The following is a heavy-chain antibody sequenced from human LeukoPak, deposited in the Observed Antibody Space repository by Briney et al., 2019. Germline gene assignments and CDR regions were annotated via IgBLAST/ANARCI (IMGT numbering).Heavy chain of an antibody. CDR2: INPATSGT. D-gene: IGHD1-26*01. CDR3: ARQLGNYYRAFDH. CDR1: GYTFTGHY. J-gene: IGHJ4*02. Sequence: ASVKVSCKASGYTFTGHYIHRVRQAPGQGLEWVGWINPATSGTNFAQKFQGRVTMTWDTSTSTAHMELSSLTSDGAAVFYCARQLGNYYRAFDHWGQGTLVTVSS. V-gene: IGHV1-2*02.